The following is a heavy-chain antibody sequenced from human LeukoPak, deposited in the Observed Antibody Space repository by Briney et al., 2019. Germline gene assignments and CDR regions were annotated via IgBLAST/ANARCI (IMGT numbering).Heavy chain of an antibody. CDR1: GFTVSSNY. CDR2: IFSGGNT. Sequence: GGSLRLSCAASGFTVSSNYMSWVRQAPGKGLEWVSVIFSGGNTFYADSVKGRFTISRDNSKNTLHLQMNSLRVEDTAVYYCARSITSGYYTNWFDPWGQGTLVTVSS. D-gene: IGHD3-3*01. CDR3: ARSITSGYYTNWFDP. V-gene: IGHV3-66*01. J-gene: IGHJ5*02.